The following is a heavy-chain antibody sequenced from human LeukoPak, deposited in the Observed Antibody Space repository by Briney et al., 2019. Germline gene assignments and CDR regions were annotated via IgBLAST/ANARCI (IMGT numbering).Heavy chain of an antibody. CDR1: GGSISSGSYV. CDR3: ARRVARPAVAGSNWFDP. Sequence: NPSHTLSLTCTLSGGSISSGSYVSARLHEPPGKGLERIAMIYHSGSPYYNPSLKSRVTISVDTSQNQFSLKLNSVTAADTAVYYCARRVARPAVAGSNWFDPWGQGTLVIVSS. V-gene: IGHV4-39*01. CDR2: IYHSGSP. D-gene: IGHD6-19*01. J-gene: IGHJ5*02.